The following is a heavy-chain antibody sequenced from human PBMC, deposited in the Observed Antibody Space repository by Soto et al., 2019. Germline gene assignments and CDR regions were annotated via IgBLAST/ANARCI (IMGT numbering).Heavy chain of an antibody. CDR2: ISGSSGYK. J-gene: IGHJ4*02. Sequence: EVQLVESGGGLVKPGGSLRLSCAAAEFTFSVYHMSWVRQAPGKGLEWVSSISGSSGYKYYADSVKGRFTISRDNAKSSLYLQMNSLRAEDTAVYYCARGMDWAFDNWGQGTLVTVSS. D-gene: IGHD3-9*01. CDR3: ARGMDWAFDN. V-gene: IGHV3-21*01. CDR1: EFTFSVYH.